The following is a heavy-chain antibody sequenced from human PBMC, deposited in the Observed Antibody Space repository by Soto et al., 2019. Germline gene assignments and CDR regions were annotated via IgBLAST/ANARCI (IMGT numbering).Heavy chain of an antibody. CDR2: ISSSSYI. CDR1: GFTFSSYS. CDR3: ARDGEAYYFDY. V-gene: IGHV3-21*01. J-gene: IGHJ4*02. D-gene: IGHD7-27*01. Sequence: GGSLRLSCAASGFTFSSYSMNWVRQAPGKGLEWVSSISSSSYIYYADSVKGRFTISRDNAKNSLYLQMNSLRAEDTAVYYCARDGEAYYFDYWGQGTLVTVSS.